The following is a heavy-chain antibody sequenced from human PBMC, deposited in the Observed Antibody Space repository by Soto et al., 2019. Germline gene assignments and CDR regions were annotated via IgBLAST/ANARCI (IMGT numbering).Heavy chain of an antibody. D-gene: IGHD2-15*01. CDR3: ARGSNHFSGGSCYSEWFDP. CDR2: MNPNTGNT. J-gene: IGHJ5*02. V-gene: IGHV1-8*01. CDR1: GYTFTSSD. Sequence: QVQLVQSGSEVKKPGASVRVYCKASGYTFTSSDVYWVRPATGQGLELMGWMNPNTGNTGYAQKFQGRVTMTRNTSISTAYMALSSLRSEDTAVYYCARGSNHFSGGSCYSEWFDPWGQGTPVTVSS.